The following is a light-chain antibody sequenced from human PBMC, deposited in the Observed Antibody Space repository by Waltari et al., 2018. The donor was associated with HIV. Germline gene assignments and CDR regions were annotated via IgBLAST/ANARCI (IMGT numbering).Light chain of an antibody. V-gene: IGKV1-39*01. CDR2: AAS. J-gene: IGKJ3*01. Sequence: DIQMTQSPSSLSASVGDRVSITCRASQRISRYLNWYRQKPGAAPELLIYAASSLQRGVPSWFSGSGSGTDFTLTISALQPEDFATYYCQQSYSPTFTFGPGTKVDFK. CDR1: QRISRY. CDR3: QQSYSPTFT.